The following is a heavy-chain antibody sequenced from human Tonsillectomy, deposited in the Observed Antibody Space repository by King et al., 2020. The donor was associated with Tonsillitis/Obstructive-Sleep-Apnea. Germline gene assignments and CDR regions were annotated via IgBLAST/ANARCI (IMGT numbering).Heavy chain of an antibody. Sequence: VQLQQWGAGLLKPSETLSLTCAVYGGSFSGYYWSWIRQPPGKGLEWIGEINHSGSTNYNPSLKSRVTISVDTSKNQFSLKLSSVTAADTAVYYCARTHSNLYYYCYMDVWGKGTTVTVSS. CDR3: ARTHSNLYYYCYMDV. V-gene: IGHV4-34*01. CDR1: GGSFSGYY. D-gene: IGHD2-15*01. CDR2: INHSGST. J-gene: IGHJ6*03.